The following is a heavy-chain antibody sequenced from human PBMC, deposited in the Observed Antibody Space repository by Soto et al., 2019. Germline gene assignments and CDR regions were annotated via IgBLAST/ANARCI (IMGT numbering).Heavy chain of an antibody. V-gene: IGHV3-23*01. Sequence: EVQLLESGGGLVQPGGSPRLSCAASGFTFSNYAMNWVRQAPGKGLEWVSAISGSGSTYYADSVKGRFTISRDNSKNTLYLQMNSLRAEDMAVYYCAKVPLRLDYFDYWGPGTLVTVSS. J-gene: IGHJ4*02. CDR2: ISGSGST. D-gene: IGHD5-12*01. CDR3: AKVPLRLDYFDY. CDR1: GFTFSNYA.